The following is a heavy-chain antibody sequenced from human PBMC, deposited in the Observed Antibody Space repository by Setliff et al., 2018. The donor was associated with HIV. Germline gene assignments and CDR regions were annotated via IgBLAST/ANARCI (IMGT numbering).Heavy chain of an antibody. CDR1: GGSISGYY. D-gene: IGHD3-22*01. J-gene: IGHJ4*02. CDR2: MHSPGRIT. CDR3: ARDQSDYYDSSGSAIYVDY. Sequence: SETLSLTCTVSGGSISGYYWAWIRQSAGKGLEWIGRMHSPGRITNYDPSLKSRVTISVDTSKNQFSLKLSSVTAADTAVYYCARDQSDYYDSSGSAIYVDYWGQGTLVTVS. V-gene: IGHV4-4*07.